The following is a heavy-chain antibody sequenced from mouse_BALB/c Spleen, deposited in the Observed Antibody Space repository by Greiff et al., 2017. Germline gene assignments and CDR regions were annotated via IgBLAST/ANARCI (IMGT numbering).Heavy chain of an antibody. CDR1: GFNIKDYY. Sequence: EVQLQQSGAELVRPGALVKLSCKASGFNIKDYYMHWVKQRPEQGLEWIGWIDPENGNTIYDPKFQGKASITADTSSNTAYLQLSSLTSEDTAVYYCARGRFEDAYWGQGTLVTVSA. V-gene: IGHV14-1*02. CDR2: IDPENGNT. J-gene: IGHJ3*01. D-gene: IGHD6-1*01. CDR3: ARGRFEDAY.